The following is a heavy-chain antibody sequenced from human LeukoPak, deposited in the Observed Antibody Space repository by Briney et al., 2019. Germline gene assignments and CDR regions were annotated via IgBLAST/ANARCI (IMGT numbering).Heavy chain of an antibody. CDR2: IYYSGST. J-gene: IGHJ3*01. Sequence: SETLSLTCTVSGGSISSYYWSWIRQPPGKGLEWIGYIYYSGSTNYNPSLKSRVTISVGTSKNQFSLKLSSVTAADTAVYYCARERGYPGYWGQGTMVTVSS. V-gene: IGHV4-59*12. D-gene: IGHD3-3*01. CDR3: ARERGYPGY. CDR1: GGSISSYY.